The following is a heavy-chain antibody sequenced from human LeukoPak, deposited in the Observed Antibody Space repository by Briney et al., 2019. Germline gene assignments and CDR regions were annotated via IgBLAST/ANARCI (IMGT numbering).Heavy chain of an antibody. V-gene: IGHV3-43*01. J-gene: IGHJ6*03. CDR1: GFTFDDYT. Sequence: GGSLRLSCAASGFTFDDYTMHWVRHAPGKGLEWVSLISWDGDNTYYADSVKGRFTISRDNSKNSLYLQMNSLRTEDTALYYCAKGQQWLVYSRYYNMDVWGKGTTVTVSS. CDR2: ISWDGDNT. D-gene: IGHD6-19*01. CDR3: AKGQQWLVYSRYYNMDV.